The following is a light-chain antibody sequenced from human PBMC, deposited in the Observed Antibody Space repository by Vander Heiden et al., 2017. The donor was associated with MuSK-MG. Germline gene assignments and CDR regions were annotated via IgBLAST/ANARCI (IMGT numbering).Light chain of an antibody. CDR3: QEVASSFT. CDR2: GAS. J-gene: IGKJ3*01. Sequence: EIVLTQSPGTLSLSPGERATLSCRASQSISSTSLTWYQQKPGQAPRLLIHGASRRATGIPDRFSGSGSGTDFTLTISSLEAEDFAVYYCQEVASSFTFGHGTKVDIK. CDR1: QSISSTS. V-gene: IGKV3-20*01.